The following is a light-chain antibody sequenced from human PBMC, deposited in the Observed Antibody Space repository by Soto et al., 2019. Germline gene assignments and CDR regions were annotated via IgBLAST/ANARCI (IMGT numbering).Light chain of an antibody. V-gene: IGKV1-5*01. CDR3: QHYNSYGT. CDR1: QRISNW. CDR2: HAS. J-gene: IGKJ1*01. Sequence: DLQMTQSPSSLSASVGDRVTITCRASQRISNWLAWYQQKPGKAPKILIYHASSLETGVPSRFSGSGSGTEFTLTISSLQPDDFATYYCQHYNSYGTFGQGTKVDVK.